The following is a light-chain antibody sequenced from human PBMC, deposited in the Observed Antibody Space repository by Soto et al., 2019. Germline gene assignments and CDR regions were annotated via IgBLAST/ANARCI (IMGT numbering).Light chain of an antibody. Sequence: DIVMTQSPLSLPVTPGEPASISCRSSQSLLHSNGYNYLDWYLQKPWQSPQLLIYLGSNRASGVHDRFSGSGSGTDFTLKISRVEAEDVGVYYCMQALQTLLTFGGGTKVEIK. CDR3: MQALQTLLT. CDR1: QSLLHSNGYNY. V-gene: IGKV2-28*01. CDR2: LGS. J-gene: IGKJ4*01.